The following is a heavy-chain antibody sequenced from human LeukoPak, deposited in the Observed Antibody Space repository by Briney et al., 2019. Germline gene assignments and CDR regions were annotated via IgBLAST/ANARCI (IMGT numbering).Heavy chain of an antibody. D-gene: IGHD1-1*01. CDR3: ARENDLDY. CDR1: GGSISSGDYY. Sequence: SETLSLTCTVSGGSISSGDYYWSWIRQPPGKGLEWVGYIYDSGSTYYNPSLKSRVTISVDTSKNQFSLKLSSVTAADTAVYYCARENDLDYWGQGTLVTVSS. J-gene: IGHJ4*02. CDR2: IYDSGST. V-gene: IGHV4-30-4*01.